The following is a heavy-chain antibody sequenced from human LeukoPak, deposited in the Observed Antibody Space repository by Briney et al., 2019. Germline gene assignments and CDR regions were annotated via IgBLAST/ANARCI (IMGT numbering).Heavy chain of an antibody. V-gene: IGHV3-30*02. CDR1: GFTFSSYG. Sequence: GGSLRLSCAASGFTFSSYGMHWVRQAPGKGLEWVAFIRYDGSNKYYADSVKGRFTISRDNSKNTLYLQMNSLRAEDTAVYFCAKVVSSGWSPGNWFDPWGQGTLVTVSS. D-gene: IGHD6-19*01. CDR3: AKVVSSGWSPGNWFDP. CDR2: IRYDGSNK. J-gene: IGHJ5*02.